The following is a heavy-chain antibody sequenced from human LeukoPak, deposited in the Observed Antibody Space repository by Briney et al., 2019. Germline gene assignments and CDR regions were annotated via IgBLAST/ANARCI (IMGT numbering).Heavy chain of an antibody. CDR3: ARMEQQLVRGVNWFDP. CDR1: GFTFSSYN. J-gene: IGHJ5*02. CDR2: IYYSGST. Sequence: GSLRLSCAASGFTFSSYNMNWVRQAPGKGLEWIGSIYYSGSTYYNPSLKSRVTISVDTSKNQFSLKLSSVTAADTAVYYCARMEQQLVRGVNWFDPWGQGTLVTVSS. V-gene: IGHV4-59*05. D-gene: IGHD6-13*01.